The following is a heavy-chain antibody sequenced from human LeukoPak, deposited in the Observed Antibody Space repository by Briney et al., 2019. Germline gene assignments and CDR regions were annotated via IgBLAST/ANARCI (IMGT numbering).Heavy chain of an antibody. V-gene: IGHV3-23*01. Sequence: PGGSLRLSCAASGFTFSSYAMSWVRQAPGKGLEWVSAISGSGGSTYYADSVKGRFTISRDYSKNTLYLQMNSLRAEDTAVYYCAKGASGPLRYFDWSTYYFDYWGQGTLVTVSS. D-gene: IGHD3-9*01. CDR3: AKGASGPLRYFDWSTYYFDY. CDR2: ISGSGGST. J-gene: IGHJ4*02. CDR1: GFTFSSYA.